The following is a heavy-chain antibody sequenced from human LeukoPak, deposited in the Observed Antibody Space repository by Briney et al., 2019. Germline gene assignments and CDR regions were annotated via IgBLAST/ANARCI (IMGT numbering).Heavy chain of an antibody. Sequence: PSETLSLTCTVSGGSISSSSYYWGWIRQPPGKGLEWIGSIYYSGSTYYNPSLKSRVTISVDTSKNQFSLKLSSVTAADTAVYYCARHRTNYYDSSGYYKGGTHGRVDAWGQGTLVTVSS. V-gene: IGHV4-39*01. D-gene: IGHD3-22*01. J-gene: IGHJ5*02. CDR2: IYYSGST. CDR1: GGSISSSSYY. CDR3: ARHRTNYYDSSGYYKGGTHGRVDA.